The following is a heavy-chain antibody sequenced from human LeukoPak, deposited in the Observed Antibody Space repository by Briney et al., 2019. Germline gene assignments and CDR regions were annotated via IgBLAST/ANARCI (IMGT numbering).Heavy chain of an antibody. CDR2: IYDSGST. D-gene: IGHD2-2*01. V-gene: IGHV4-61*01. J-gene: IGHJ4*02. CDR1: GGSVSSGSYD. CDR3: ARGYCGSASCYGVFDY. Sequence: SETLSRTCTVSGGSVSSGSYDWSWIRQPPGKGLEWIGYIYDSGSTNYNPSLKSRVTISVDTSKNLFSLKLSSVTAADTAVYYCARGYCGSASCYGVFDYWGQGTLVTVSS.